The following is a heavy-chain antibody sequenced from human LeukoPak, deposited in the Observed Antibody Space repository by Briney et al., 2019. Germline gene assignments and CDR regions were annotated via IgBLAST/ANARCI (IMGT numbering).Heavy chain of an antibody. Sequence: GGSLRLSCAASGFTFSSYAMSWVRQAPGKGLEWVSAISGSPGSTYYPDSVKGRFTISRGNYKHTLYLQMNVLTAEDTAVYYCAKGRSSWSAFDYWGQGTLVTVSS. CDR1: GFTFSSYA. CDR2: ISGSPGST. CDR3: AKGRSSWSAFDY. D-gene: IGHD6-13*01. V-gene: IGHV3-23*01. J-gene: IGHJ4*02.